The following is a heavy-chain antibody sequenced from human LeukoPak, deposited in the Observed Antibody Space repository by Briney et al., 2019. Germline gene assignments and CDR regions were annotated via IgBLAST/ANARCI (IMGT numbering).Heavy chain of an antibody. V-gene: IGHV3-74*01. CDR3: ARDQVVVPAVYYFDY. CDR2: INTDGSST. CDR1: GFTFSSYW. Sequence: GGSLRLSCAASGFTFSSYWMHWVRQAPGKGLVWVSRINTDGSSTSYADSVKGRFTISRDNAKNTLYLQMNSLRAEDTAVYYCARDQVVVPAVYYFDYWGQGTLVTVSS. D-gene: IGHD2-2*01. J-gene: IGHJ4*02.